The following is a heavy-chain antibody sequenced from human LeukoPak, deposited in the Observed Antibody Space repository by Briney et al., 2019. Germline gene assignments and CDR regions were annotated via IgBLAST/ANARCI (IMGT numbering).Heavy chain of an antibody. J-gene: IGHJ4*02. Sequence: GGSLRLSRAGSGFTLSSYVMSLVRQAPGEGLEWVSVISGSGGSTYHADSVKGRFTISRDNSKNTLYLQMNRLRAEDTGVYYCAKAIRVSYDFVYWGQGTLVTVSS. CDR3: AKAIRVSYDFVY. D-gene: IGHD3-16*01. CDR1: GFTLSSYV. CDR2: ISGSGGST. V-gene: IGHV3-23*01.